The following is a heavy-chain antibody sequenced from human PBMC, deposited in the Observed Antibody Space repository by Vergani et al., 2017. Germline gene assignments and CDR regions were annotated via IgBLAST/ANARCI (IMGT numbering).Heavy chain of an antibody. CDR2: ISSDGGST. D-gene: IGHD6-13*01. Sequence: EVQLLESGGGLVQPGGSLRLSCAASGFTFSTYAMTWVRQAPGKGLEWVSTISSDGGSTYYADSVKGRFTISRDNSKNTLSLQMNSLTAEDTAIYYCARGGSSSWYCDYWGQGTLVTVSS. V-gene: IGHV3-23*01. CDR1: GFTFSTYA. CDR3: ARGGSSSWYCDY. J-gene: IGHJ4*02.